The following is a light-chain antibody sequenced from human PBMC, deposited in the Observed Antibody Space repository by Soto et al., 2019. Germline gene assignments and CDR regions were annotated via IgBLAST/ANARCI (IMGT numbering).Light chain of an antibody. V-gene: IGLV2-14*01. CDR1: SSDVGGYNY. Sequence: QSALTQPASVSGSPGQSITISCTGTSSDVGGYNYVSWYQQPPGKAPKLMIYDVSNRPSGVSNRFSGSKSGNTASLTISGLQAEDEAAYYCCSHTSSSTLVFGGGTKVTVL. CDR2: DVS. J-gene: IGLJ3*02. CDR3: CSHTSSSTLV.